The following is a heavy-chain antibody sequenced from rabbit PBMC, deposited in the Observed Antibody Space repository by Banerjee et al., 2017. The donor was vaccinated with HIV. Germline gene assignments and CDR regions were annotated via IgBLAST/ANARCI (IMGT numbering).Heavy chain of an antibody. V-gene: IGHV1S45*01. CDR2: IYTGTGRT. D-gene: IGHD8-1*01. J-gene: IGHJ4*01. CDR3: ARDGVLYAGSSYFNL. CDR1: GFTLTDYW. Sequence: QEQLEESGGDLVKPEGSLTLTCTTSGFTLTDYWMCWVRRAPGKGLEWIGCIYTGTGRTYYATWAKGRFTISKTSSTTVTLQMTSLTAADTATYFCARDGVLYAGSSYFNLWGPGTLVTVS.